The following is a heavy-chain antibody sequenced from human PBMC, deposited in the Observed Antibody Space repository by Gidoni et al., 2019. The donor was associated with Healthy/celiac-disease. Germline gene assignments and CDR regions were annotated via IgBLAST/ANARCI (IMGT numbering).Heavy chain of an antibody. CDR3: TTTWDAAAGTFVL. CDR1: GSTFSNAW. V-gene: IGHV3-15*01. D-gene: IGHD6-13*01. Sequence: EVQLVESGGGLVKPGGSLRPSCAASGSTFSNAWMSWVRQAPGKGLEWVGRIKSKTDGGTTDYAAPVKGRFTISRDDSKNTLYLQMNSLKTEDTAVYYCTTTWDAAAGTFVLWGQGTLVTVSS. CDR2: IKSKTDGGTT. J-gene: IGHJ4*02.